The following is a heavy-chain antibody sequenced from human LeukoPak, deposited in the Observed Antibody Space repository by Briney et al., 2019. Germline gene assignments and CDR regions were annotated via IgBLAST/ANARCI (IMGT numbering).Heavy chain of an antibody. CDR2: INHSGST. Sequence: PSETLSLTCAVYGGSFSGYYWSWIRQPPGKGLEWIGEINHSGSTNYNPSLKSRVNISVDTSKNQFSLKLSSVTAADTAVYYCARGLYYFDYWGQGTLVTVSS. CDR3: ARGLYYFDY. V-gene: IGHV4-34*01. CDR1: GGSFSGYY. J-gene: IGHJ4*02.